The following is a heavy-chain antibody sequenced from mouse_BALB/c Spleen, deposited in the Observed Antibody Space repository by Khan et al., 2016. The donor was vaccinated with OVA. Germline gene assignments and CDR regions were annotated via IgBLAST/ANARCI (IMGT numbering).Heavy chain of an antibody. D-gene: IGHD1-1*01. CDR1: GYPLSSYW. CDR2: IDPSDSFT. V-gene: IGHV1-69*02. CDR3: VRSFHYGSSNWFAY. Sequence: QVQLQQPGAELVKPGASVKLSCKASGYPLSSYWLHWVKQRPGQGLEWIGEIDPSDSFTNYNQKFKDKATLTIDKSSSTTYMQLSSLTSEDSAVYYCVRSFHYGSSNWFAYWGQGTLVTVSA. J-gene: IGHJ3*01.